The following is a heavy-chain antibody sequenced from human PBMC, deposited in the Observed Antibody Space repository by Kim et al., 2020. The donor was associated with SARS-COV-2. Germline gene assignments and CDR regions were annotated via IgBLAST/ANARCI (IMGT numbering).Heavy chain of an antibody. CDR3: ARDNPQLVQGDYYYYGMDV. V-gene: IGHV5-51*01. CDR1: GYSFTSYW. J-gene: IGHJ6*02. D-gene: IGHD6-13*01. CDR2: IYPGDSDT. Sequence: GESLKISCKGSGYSFTSYWIGWVRQMPGKGLEWMGIIYPGDSDTRYSPSFQGQVTISADKSISTAYLQWSSLKASDTAMYYCARDNPQLVQGDYYYYGMDVWGQGTTVTVSS.